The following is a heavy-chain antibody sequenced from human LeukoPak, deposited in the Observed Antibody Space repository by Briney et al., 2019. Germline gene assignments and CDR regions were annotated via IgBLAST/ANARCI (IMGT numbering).Heavy chain of an antibody. CDR1: DGSVSSGTYY. Sequence: SETLSLTCTISDGSVSSGTYYWGWIRQSPGKGLEWIGSIHYSGSSYYNPSLKSRAAIFVDTSRDQVSMDLSYVTAADTALYYCVRHISANTGYFDSCGQGALVTVSS. CDR2: IHYSGSS. CDR3: VRHISANTGYFDS. V-gene: IGHV4-39*01. J-gene: IGHJ4*02.